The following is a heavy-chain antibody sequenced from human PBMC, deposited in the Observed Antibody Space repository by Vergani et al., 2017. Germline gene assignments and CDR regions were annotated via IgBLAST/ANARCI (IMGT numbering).Heavy chain of an antibody. CDR2: IIPIFGTA. V-gene: IGHV1-69*06. CDR1: GGTFSSYA. Sequence: QVQLVQSGAEVKKPGSSVKVSCKASGGTFSSYAISWVRQAPGQGLEWMGGIIPIFGTANYAQKFQGRVTITADKSTSTAYMELSSLRSEDTAVYYCARDLCSGGSCYRGWFDPWGQGTLVTVSS. CDR3: ARDLCSGGSCYRGWFDP. J-gene: IGHJ5*02. D-gene: IGHD2-15*01.